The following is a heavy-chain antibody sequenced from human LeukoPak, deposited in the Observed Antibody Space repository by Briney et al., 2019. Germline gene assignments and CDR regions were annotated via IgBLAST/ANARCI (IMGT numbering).Heavy chain of an antibody. CDR3: AVLGITMIGGV. CDR2: ISSSGSTI. CDR1: GFTVGSNA. V-gene: IGHV3-48*03. J-gene: IGHJ6*04. Sequence: PGGSLRLSCAAAGFTVGSNAMHWVRQAPGKGLEWGSYISSSGSTIYYADSVKGRFTISRDNAKNSLYLQMNSLRAEDTPVYHCAVLGITMIGGVWGKGTTVTSPS. D-gene: IGHD3-10*02.